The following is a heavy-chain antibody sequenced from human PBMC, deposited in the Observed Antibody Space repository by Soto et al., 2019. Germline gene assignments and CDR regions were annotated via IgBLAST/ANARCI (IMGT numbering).Heavy chain of an antibody. CDR3: ASITIFGVVTTIDP. CDR2: INHSGST. V-gene: IGHV4-34*01. CDR1: GGSFSGSC. J-gene: IGHJ5*02. Sequence: SATMSLSGDVDGGSFSGSCWIWISTPPGKGLEWIGEINHSGSTNYNPSLKSRVTISVDTSKNQFSLKLSSVTAADTAVYYCASITIFGVVTTIDPWGQGTLVTVSA. D-gene: IGHD3-3*01.